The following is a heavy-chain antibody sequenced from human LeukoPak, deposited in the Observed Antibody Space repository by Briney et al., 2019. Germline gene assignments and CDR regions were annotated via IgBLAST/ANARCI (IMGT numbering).Heavy chain of an antibody. CDR2: IYYSGST. D-gene: IGHD2-15*01. J-gene: IGHJ4*02. V-gene: IGHV4-30-4*08. Sequence: SETLSLTCTVSGGSISSSSYYWGWIRQPPGKGLEWIGYIYYSGSTFYNPSLRSRVAISVDTSKNRFSLRLTSVTAADTAVYYCARAQIASKVDYWGQGTLVTVSS. CDR1: GGSISSSSYY. CDR3: ARAQIASKVDY.